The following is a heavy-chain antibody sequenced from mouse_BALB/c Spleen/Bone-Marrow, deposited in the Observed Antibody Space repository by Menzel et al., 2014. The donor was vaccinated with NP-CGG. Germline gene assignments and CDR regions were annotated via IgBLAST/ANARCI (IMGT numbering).Heavy chain of an antibody. CDR2: ISNGGGST. Sequence: EVKLVESGGNLVQPGGCLKLSCAASGFTFSSYTMSWVRQTPEKRLEWVAYISNGGGSTYYPDTVKGRFTISRDNATNTLYLQMSSLKSEDTAMYYCARQSYVGFAYWGQGSLVTVSA. CDR1: GFTFSSYT. CDR3: ARQSYVGFAY. J-gene: IGHJ3*01. D-gene: IGHD1-1*01. V-gene: IGHV5-12-2*01.